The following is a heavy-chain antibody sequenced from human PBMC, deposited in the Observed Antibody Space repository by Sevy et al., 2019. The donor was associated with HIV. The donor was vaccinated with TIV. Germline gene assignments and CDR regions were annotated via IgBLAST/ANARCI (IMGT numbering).Heavy chain of an antibody. CDR1: GFTFSSYA. CDR3: ARDFNTIFGVVIHYYYYGMDV. Sequence: GGSLRLSCAASGFTFSSYAMHWVRQAPGKGLEWVAVISYDGSNKYYADSVKGRFTISRDNSKNTLYLQMNSLRAEDTAVYYCARDFNTIFGVVIHYYYYGMDVWGQRTTVTVSS. CDR2: ISYDGSNK. D-gene: IGHD3-3*01. V-gene: IGHV3-30*04. J-gene: IGHJ6*02.